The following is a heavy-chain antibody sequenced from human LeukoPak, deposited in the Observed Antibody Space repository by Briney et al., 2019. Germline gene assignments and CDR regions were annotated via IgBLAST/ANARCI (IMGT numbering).Heavy chain of an antibody. CDR1: GFTFSSYW. V-gene: IGHV3-74*01. CDR2: INSDGSST. J-gene: IGHJ6*02. Sequence: GGSLRLSCAASGFTFSSYWMHWVRQAPGKGLVWVSRINSDGSSTSYADSVKGRFTISRDNAKNSLYLQMNSLRAEDTAVYYCARDYGDYENGYYYYYGMDVWGQGTTVTVSS. D-gene: IGHD4-17*01. CDR3: ARDYGDYENGYYYYYGMDV.